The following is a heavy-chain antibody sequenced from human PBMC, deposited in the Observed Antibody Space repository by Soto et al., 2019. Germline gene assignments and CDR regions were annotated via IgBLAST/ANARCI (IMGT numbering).Heavy chain of an antibody. D-gene: IGHD2-15*01. CDR1: GGSFSGYY. V-gene: IGHV4-34*01. CDR2: INHSGST. J-gene: IGHJ5*02. CDR3: ARAHTPSGRHRRGWFDP. Sequence: PSETLSLTCAVYGGSFSGYYWSWIRQPPGKGLEWIGEINHSGSTNYNPSLKSRVTISVDTSKNQFSLKLSSVTAADTAVYYCARAHTPSGRHRRGWFDPWGQGTLVTVS.